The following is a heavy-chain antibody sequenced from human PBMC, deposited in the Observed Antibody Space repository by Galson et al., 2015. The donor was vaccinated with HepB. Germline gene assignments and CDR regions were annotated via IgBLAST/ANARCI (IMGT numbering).Heavy chain of an antibody. CDR1: GFIFTNYG. CDR3: ARDLPHNTPAY. V-gene: IGHV3-33*01. CDR2: IWSDGSHK. D-gene: IGHD2-2*02. Sequence: SLRLSCAASGFIFTNYGMHWVRQAPGKGLEWMAAIWSDGSHKSYADSVKGRFTISRDNSQNTLYLQMNSLRAEDTAVYYCARDLPHNTPAYWGQGALVTVSS. J-gene: IGHJ4*02.